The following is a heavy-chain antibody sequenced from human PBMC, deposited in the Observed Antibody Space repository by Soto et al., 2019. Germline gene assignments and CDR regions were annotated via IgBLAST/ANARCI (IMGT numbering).Heavy chain of an antibody. CDR1: GYTFTSYG. V-gene: IGHV1-18*01. D-gene: IGHD1-1*01. CDR3: ATQYRHDAFDI. J-gene: IGHJ3*02. Sequence: QVQLVQSGAEVKKPGASVKVCCKASGYTFTSYGISWVRQAPGQGLEWMGWISAYNGNTNYAQKLQGRVTMTTDTSTSTAYIELRSLRSDDTAVYYCATQYRHDAFDIWGQGTMVTVSS. CDR2: ISAYNGNT.